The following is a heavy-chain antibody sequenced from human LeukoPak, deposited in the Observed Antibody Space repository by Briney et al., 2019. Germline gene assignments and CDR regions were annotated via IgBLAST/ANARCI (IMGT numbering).Heavy chain of an antibody. CDR2: IIPILGIA. J-gene: IGHJ1*01. Sequence: SVKVSCKASGGTFSSYAISWVRQAPGQGLEWMGRIIPILGIANYAQKFQGRVTITADKSTSTAYMELSSLRSEDTAVYYCARFVVGGDSSGYYSHAEYFQHWGQGTLVTVSS. CDR1: GGTFSSYA. D-gene: IGHD3-22*01. V-gene: IGHV1-69*04. CDR3: ARFVVGGDSSGYYSHAEYFQH.